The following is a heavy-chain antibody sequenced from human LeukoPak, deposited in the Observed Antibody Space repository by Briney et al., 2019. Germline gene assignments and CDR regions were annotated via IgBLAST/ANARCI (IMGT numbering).Heavy chain of an antibody. V-gene: IGHV1-69*05. J-gene: IGHJ6*03. CDR3: ARAEWRSSSSWYDGYYYYMDV. CDR1: GGTFTSYA. Sequence: GASVKVSCKASGGTFTSYAISWVRQAPGQGLEWMGGIIPIFGTANYAQKFQGRVTITTDESTSTAYMELSSLRSEDTAVYYCARAEWRSSSSWYDGYYYYMDVWGKGTTVTVSS. CDR2: IIPIFGTA. D-gene: IGHD6-13*01.